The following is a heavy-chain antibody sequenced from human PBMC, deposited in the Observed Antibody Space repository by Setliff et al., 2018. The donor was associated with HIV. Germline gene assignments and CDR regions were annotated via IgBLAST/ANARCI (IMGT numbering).Heavy chain of an antibody. Sequence: PSETLSLTCTVSGDSVNDRSYFWGWIRQPPGKGLEWIGTFYYNGDSRYNPSLKSRVTISVDTSKNQFSLKLSSVTAADTAIYYCATGTAATGTGVGYWGQGTLVTVSS. CDR2: FYYNGDS. D-gene: IGHD6-13*01. CDR3: ATGTAATGTGVGY. CDR1: GDSVNDRSYF. V-gene: IGHV4-39*01. J-gene: IGHJ4*02.